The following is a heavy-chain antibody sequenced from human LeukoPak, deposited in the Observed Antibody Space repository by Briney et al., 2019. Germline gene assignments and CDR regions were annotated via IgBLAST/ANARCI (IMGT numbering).Heavy chain of an antibody. CDR3: AKQNARGGTYEPVTV. V-gene: IGHV3-30*02. CDR2: IRYDGSNK. Sequence: GGSLRLSCAASGFTFSSYGMHWVRQAPGKGLEWVAFIRYDGSNKYYADSVKGRFTISRDNSKNTLYLQMNSLRAEDTAVYYCAKQNARGGTYEPVTVWGQAALVTVSS. J-gene: IGHJ4*02. CDR1: GFTFSSYG. D-gene: IGHD3-16*01.